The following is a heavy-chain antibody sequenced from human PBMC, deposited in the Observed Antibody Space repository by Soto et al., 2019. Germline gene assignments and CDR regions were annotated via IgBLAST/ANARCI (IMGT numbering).Heavy chain of an antibody. CDR2: MSHSGGT. D-gene: IGHD1-1*01. CDR1: GGFVSSGSYY. Sequence: QVQLQQWGAGLLKPSETLSLTCAVYGGFVSSGSYYWSWIRQPPGKVLEWIGEMSHSGGTHFNPSLKCRVTISVDTSKNQFSLKMSSVTAADTALYYCARVERGTATTVVDAFDIWGPGTMVTVSS. J-gene: IGHJ3*02. V-gene: IGHV4-34*01. CDR3: ARVERGTATTVVDAFDI.